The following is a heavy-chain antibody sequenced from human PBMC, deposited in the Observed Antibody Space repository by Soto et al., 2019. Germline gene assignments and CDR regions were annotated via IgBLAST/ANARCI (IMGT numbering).Heavy chain of an antibody. CDR3: AKCKALVIAVAPVDY. D-gene: IGHD6-19*01. Sequence: VPLLESGGGLVQPGGSLRLSCAASGFTFSSYAMSWVRQAPGKGLEWVSAISGSGGSTYYADSVKGRFTISRDNSKNTLYLQMNSLRAEDTAVYYCAKCKALVIAVAPVDYWGQGTLVTVSS. CDR1: GFTFSSYA. CDR2: ISGSGGST. V-gene: IGHV3-23*01. J-gene: IGHJ4*02.